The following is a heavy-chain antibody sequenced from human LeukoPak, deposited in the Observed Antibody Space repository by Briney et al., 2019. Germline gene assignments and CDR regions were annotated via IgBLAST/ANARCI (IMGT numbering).Heavy chain of an antibody. CDR3: AKDWDPGYYDSSGSYPDY. V-gene: IGHV3-30*18. D-gene: IGHD3-22*01. Sequence: AGGSLRLSCAASGFTFISFGMHWVRQAPGKWLEWVALISYDGSNKYYADSVKGRFTISRDNSKNTLYLQMNSLRAEDAAVYYCAKDWDPGYYDSSGSYPDYWGQGTLVTVSS. J-gene: IGHJ4*02. CDR1: GFTFISFG. CDR2: ISYDGSNK.